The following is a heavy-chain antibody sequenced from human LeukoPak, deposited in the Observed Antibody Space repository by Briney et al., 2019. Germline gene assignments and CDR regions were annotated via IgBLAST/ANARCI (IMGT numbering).Heavy chain of an antibody. CDR3: AKAGRGYSYDTRGWFDP. CDR1: GFTFSSYA. J-gene: IGHJ5*02. Sequence: GGSLRLSCAASGFTFSSYAMSWVRQAPGKGLEWVSAISGSGGSTYYADSVKGRFTISRDNSKNTLYLQMNSLRAEDTAVYYCAKAGRGYSYDTRGWFDPWGQGTLVTVSS. V-gene: IGHV3-23*01. D-gene: IGHD5-18*01. CDR2: ISGSGGST.